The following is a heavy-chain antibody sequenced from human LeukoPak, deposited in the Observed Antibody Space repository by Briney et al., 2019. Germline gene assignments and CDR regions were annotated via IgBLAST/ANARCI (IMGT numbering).Heavy chain of an antibody. J-gene: IGHJ6*02. CDR1: GYTFTSYG. Sequence: ASVKVSCKASGYTFTSYGISWVRQAPGQGLEWMGWISAYNGNTNYAQKLQGRVTMTTDTSTSTAYMELRSLRSDDTAVYCCARDQSVIFGVVIIGYYYGMDVWGQGTTVTVSS. CDR3: ARDQSVIFGVVIIGYYYGMDV. V-gene: IGHV1-18*01. D-gene: IGHD3-3*01. CDR2: ISAYNGNT.